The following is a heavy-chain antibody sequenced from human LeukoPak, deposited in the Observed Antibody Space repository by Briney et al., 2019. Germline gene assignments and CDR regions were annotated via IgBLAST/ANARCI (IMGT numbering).Heavy chain of an antibody. CDR3: ARYDSSGYYPHYDY. CDR2: IIPIFGTA. J-gene: IGHJ4*02. V-gene: IGHV1-69*05. CDR1: GGTFSSYA. Sequence: SVKVSCKASGGTFSSYAISWVRQAPGQGLEWMGRIIPIFGTANYAQKFQGRVTITTDESTSTAYMELSSLRSEDTAVYYCARYDSSGYYPHYDYWGQGTLVTVSS. D-gene: IGHD3-22*01.